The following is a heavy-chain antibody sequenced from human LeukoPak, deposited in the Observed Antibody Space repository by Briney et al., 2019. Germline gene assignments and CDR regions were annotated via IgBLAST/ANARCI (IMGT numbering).Heavy chain of an antibody. J-gene: IGHJ4*02. Sequence: SETLSLTCTVSGGSINSSSYYWGWIRQPPGKGLEWIGRIYYSGSTYYNSALKSRVTMSVDTSKNQFSLKLSSVTAADTAVYYCASRVVSPKTTHGDYWGQGTLVTVSS. CDR2: IYYSGST. CDR1: GGSINSSSYY. V-gene: IGHV4-39*01. CDR3: ASRVVSPKTTHGDY. D-gene: IGHD1-7*01.